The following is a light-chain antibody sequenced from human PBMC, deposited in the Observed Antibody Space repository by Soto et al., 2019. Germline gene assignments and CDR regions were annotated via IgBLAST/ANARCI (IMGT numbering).Light chain of an antibody. Sequence: DIPLTQSPSTLPASIGDRVTITCRASQNISKWLAWYQQKPQKAPKLLTFEASALETGVSPRFSGSGSWTEFTLTISSLQPGLVAIYYCQLYERYPLPFGGGTHVE. CDR2: EAS. CDR1: QNISKW. J-gene: IGKJ4*01. V-gene: IGKV1-5*01. CDR3: QLYERYPLP.